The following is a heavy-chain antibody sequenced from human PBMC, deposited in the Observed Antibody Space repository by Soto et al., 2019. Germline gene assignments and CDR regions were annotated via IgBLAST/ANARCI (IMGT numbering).Heavy chain of an antibody. D-gene: IGHD5-12*01. J-gene: IGHJ6*03. V-gene: IGHV3-15*01. CDR1: GFTFSNAW. CDR3: TTVRKLSGYSGYDYYYYYMDV. Sequence: GGSLRLSCAASGFTFSNAWMSWVRQAPGKGLEWVGRIKSKTDGGTTDYAAPVKGRFTISRDDSKNTLYMQMNSLKTEDTAVYYCTTVRKLSGYSGYDYYYYYMDVWGKGTTVTVSS. CDR2: IKSKTDGGTT.